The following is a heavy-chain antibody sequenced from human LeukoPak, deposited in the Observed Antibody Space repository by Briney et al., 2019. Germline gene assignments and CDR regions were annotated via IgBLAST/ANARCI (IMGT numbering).Heavy chain of an antibody. J-gene: IGHJ4*02. CDR3: ARGSAPHHSGSYTPCDY. Sequence: ASVKVSCKASGYTFTSYGISWVRQAPGQGLEWMGWISAYNGNTNYAQKLQGRVTMTTDTSTSTAYMELGSLRSDDTAVYYCARGSAPHHSGSYTPCDYWGQGTLVTVSS. CDR2: ISAYNGNT. V-gene: IGHV1-18*01. D-gene: IGHD3-10*01. CDR1: GYTFTSYG.